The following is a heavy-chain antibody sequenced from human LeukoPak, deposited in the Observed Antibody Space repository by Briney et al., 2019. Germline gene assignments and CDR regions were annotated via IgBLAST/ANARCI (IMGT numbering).Heavy chain of an antibody. CDR3: AKAQTMTMVTTVFYYGMDV. Sequence: PEGSLRLSCAASGFTFSSFAMSWVRQAPGKGLEWVSVITPSDGSTYYSDSVRGRFTISRDNSKNTMYLQMNSLRAEDTAVYYCAKAQTMTMVTTVFYYGMDVWGQGTTVIVSS. J-gene: IGHJ6*02. CDR2: ITPSDGST. V-gene: IGHV3-23*01. D-gene: IGHD4-17*01. CDR1: GFTFSSFA.